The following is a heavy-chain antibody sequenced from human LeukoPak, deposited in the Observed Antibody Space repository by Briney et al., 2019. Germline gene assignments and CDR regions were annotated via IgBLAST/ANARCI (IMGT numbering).Heavy chain of an antibody. CDR2: IYTSGST. CDR3: ARDFPSGQWLLN. CDR1: CGSISSYY. J-gene: IGHJ4*02. V-gene: IGHV4-4*07. Sequence: SETLSLTCTVSCGSISSYYWSWIRQPAGKGLEWIGRIYTSGSTNYNPSLKSRVTMSVETSKNQFSLKLSSVTAAESAVYCCARDFPSGQWLLNWGQGTLVTVSS. D-gene: IGHD6-19*01.